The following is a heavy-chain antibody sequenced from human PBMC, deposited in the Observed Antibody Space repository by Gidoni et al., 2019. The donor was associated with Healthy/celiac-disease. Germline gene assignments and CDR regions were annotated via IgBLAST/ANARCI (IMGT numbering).Heavy chain of an antibody. Sequence: QVQLQESGPGLVKPSETLSLTCTVSGYSISSGYYWGWIRQPPGKGLEWIGSIYHSGSTYYNPSLKSRVTISVDTSKNQFSLKLSSVTAADTAVYYCARGGGVAGARGFDYWGQGTLVTVSS. J-gene: IGHJ4*02. CDR1: GYSISSGYY. CDR2: IYHSGST. CDR3: ARGGGVAGARGFDY. V-gene: IGHV4-38-2*02. D-gene: IGHD6-19*01.